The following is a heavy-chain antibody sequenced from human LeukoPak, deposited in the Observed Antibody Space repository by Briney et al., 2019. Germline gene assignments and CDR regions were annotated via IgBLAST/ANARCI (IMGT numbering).Heavy chain of an antibody. CDR3: ARGQSPSYYDMDV. Sequence: GGSLRLSCAASGFTFSSYGMHWVRQAPGKGLEWVAVIWSDGSSKHYGDSVKGRFTISRDNSKNTLYLQMNSLRAEDTAVYHCARGQSPSYYDMDVWGQGTTVTVSS. J-gene: IGHJ6*02. CDR1: GFTFSSYG. D-gene: IGHD6-19*01. V-gene: IGHV3-33*01. CDR2: IWSDGSSK.